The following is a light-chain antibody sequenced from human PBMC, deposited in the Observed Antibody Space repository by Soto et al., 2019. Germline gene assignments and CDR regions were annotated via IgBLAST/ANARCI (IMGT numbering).Light chain of an antibody. CDR3: QQYSAFPWT. CDR1: QDISAW. CDR2: KAT. Sequence: DIQMTQSPSTLSASVGYIVTITCRASQDISAWLAWYQQKPGKPPKLVIYKATALETGVPSRFSGSGSGTEFTLTISSLQPDDFTTYYCQQYSAFPWTFGQGTKVDIK. J-gene: IGKJ1*01. V-gene: IGKV1-5*03.